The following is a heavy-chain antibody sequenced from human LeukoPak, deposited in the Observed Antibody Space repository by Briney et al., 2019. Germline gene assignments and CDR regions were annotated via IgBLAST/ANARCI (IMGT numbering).Heavy chain of an antibody. V-gene: IGHV1-8*01. D-gene: IGHD3-10*01. CDR2: MNPNSGNT. CDR3: ARGYGGELFRVFRY. J-gene: IGHJ4*02. CDR1: GYTFTSYD. Sequence: ASVKVSCXASGYTFTSYDINWVRQATGQGLEWMGWMNPNSGNTGYAQKFQGRVTMTRNTSISTAYMELSSLRSEDTAVYYCARGYGGELFRVFRYWGQGTLVTVSS.